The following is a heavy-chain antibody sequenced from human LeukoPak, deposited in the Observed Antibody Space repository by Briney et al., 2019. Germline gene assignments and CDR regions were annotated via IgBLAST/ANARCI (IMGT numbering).Heavy chain of an antibody. D-gene: IGHD2-21*01. V-gene: IGHV4-61*02. CDR1: GDSISSGTYY. CDR2: IYTRGST. CDR3: ARDASQQVILYYYYYLDV. Sequence: PSETLSLTCTVSGDSISSGTYYWSWVREPAGKGLEWIGRIYTRGSTNYNPSLKSRVTISLDTSKNQFSLKLSSVTAADTAVYYCARDASQQVILYYYYYLDVWGKGTTVTVSS. J-gene: IGHJ6*03.